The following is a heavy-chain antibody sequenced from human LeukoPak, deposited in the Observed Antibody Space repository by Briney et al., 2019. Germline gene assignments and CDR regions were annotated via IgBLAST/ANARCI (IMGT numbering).Heavy chain of an antibody. Sequence: PSETLSLTCTVSGASISSGNDYWSWIRQPAGKGLEWIGRIYTSGSTNYNPSLKSRVTMSVDTSKNQFSQKLSSVTAADTAVYYCALQAAAGLPRVDYWGQGTLVTVSS. J-gene: IGHJ4*02. CDR3: ALQAAAGLPRVDY. V-gene: IGHV4-61*02. CDR1: GASISSGNDY. D-gene: IGHD6-13*01. CDR2: IYTSGST.